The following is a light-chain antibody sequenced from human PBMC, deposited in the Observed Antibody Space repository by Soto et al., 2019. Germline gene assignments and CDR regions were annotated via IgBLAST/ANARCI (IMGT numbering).Light chain of an antibody. V-gene: IGKV3-11*01. J-gene: IGKJ5*01. CDR2: DAS. CDR1: QGVSSY. CDR3: QQRMNWPLT. Sequence: EIVMTQSPATLSLSPVERATLSCRASQGVSSYLLWYQQKPGQAPRLLIYDASNRATGIPARFSGSGSGTDFTLTISSLEPEDFAVYYCQQRMNWPLTFGQGTRLEI.